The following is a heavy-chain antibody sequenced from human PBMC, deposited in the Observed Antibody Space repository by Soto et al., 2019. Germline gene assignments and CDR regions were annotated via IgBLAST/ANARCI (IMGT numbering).Heavy chain of an antibody. CDR3: AAHYYDSSGYFRYFQH. D-gene: IGHD3-22*01. J-gene: IGHJ1*01. Sequence: ASVKVSCKVSGYTLTELSMHWVRQAPGKGLEWMGGFDPEDGETIYAQKFQGRVTMTEDTSTDTAYMELSSLRSEDTAVYYCAAHYYDSSGYFRYFQHWGQGTLVTV. CDR2: FDPEDGET. V-gene: IGHV1-24*01. CDR1: GYTLTELS.